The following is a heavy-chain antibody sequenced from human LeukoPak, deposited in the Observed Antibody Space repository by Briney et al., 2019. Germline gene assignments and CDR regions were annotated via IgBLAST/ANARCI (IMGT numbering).Heavy chain of an antibody. CDR3: TSQLANYFDY. J-gene: IGHJ4*02. Sequence: SETLSLTCTVSGGSITPYYWSWVRQPPGNGLEWIGYINYRGSTNYNPSLKGRVTISVDTSKNQFSLQLSSVTAADTALYYCTSQLANYFDYWGQGALVTVSS. V-gene: IGHV4-59*08. CDR1: GGSITPYY. CDR2: INYRGST.